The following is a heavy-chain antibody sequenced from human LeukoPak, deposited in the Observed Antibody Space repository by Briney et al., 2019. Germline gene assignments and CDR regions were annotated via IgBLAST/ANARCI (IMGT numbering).Heavy chain of an antibody. V-gene: IGHV1-46*01. Sequence: ASVTVSCTASGYTFTIYYMHWVRQAPGQGLEWMGIINPSGGSTSYAQKFQGRVTMTRDTSTSTVYMELSSLRSEDTAVYYCARDAPNYCSSTSCYSPKVTFDYWGQGTLVTVSS. D-gene: IGHD2-2*02. CDR1: GYTFTIYY. CDR3: ARDAPNYCSSTSCYSPKVTFDY. J-gene: IGHJ4*02. CDR2: INPSGGST.